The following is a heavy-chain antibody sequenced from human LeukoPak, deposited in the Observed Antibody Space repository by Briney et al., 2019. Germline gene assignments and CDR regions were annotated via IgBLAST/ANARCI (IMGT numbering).Heavy chain of an antibody. D-gene: IGHD2-21*02. V-gene: IGHV3-30-3*01. Sequence: PGGSLRLSCAASGFTFSSYAMSWVRQAPGKGLEWVAVISYDGGNKYYADSVKGRFTISRDNSKNTLYLQMNNLRAEDTAVYYCARERDLIVVVTVLCCGWYFDYCGQGPLVTVSS. J-gene: IGHJ4*02. CDR3: ARERDLIVVVTVLCCGWYFDY. CDR2: ISYDGGNK. CDR1: GFTFSSYA.